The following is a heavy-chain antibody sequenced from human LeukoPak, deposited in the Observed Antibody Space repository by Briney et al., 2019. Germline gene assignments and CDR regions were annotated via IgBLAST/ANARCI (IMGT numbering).Heavy chain of an antibody. CDR1: GFTFSSYA. D-gene: IGHD3-3*01. CDR2: ISGSGGST. V-gene: IGHV3-23*01. J-gene: IGHJ4*02. Sequence: GGSPRPSCAASGFTFSSYAMSWVRQAPGKGLEWVSAISGSGGSTYYADSVKGRFTISRDNSKNTLYLQMNSLRAEDTAVYYCAKDPDDFWSGYLSYWGQGTLVTVSS. CDR3: AKDPDDFWSGYLSY.